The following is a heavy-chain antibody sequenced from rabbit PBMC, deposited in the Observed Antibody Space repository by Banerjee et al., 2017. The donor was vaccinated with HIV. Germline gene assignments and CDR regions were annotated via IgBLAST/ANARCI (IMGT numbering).Heavy chain of an antibody. CDR3: ARDVDSYVPFNL. V-gene: IGHV1S40*01. J-gene: IGHJ4*01. CDR2: IAGGSSGST. D-gene: IGHD6-1*01. CDR1: GFSFSSTDY. Sequence: QSLEESGGDLVKPGASLTLTCTASGFSFSSTDYMCWVRQAPGKGLEWIACIAGGSSGSTYYASWAKGRFTISKTSSTTVTLQLTSLTAADTATYFCARDVDSYVPFNLWGPGTLVTVS.